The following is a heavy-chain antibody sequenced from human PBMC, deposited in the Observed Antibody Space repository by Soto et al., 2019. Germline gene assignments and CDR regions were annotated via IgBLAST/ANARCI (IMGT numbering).Heavy chain of an antibody. V-gene: IGHV4-59*01. D-gene: IGHD2-2*01. CDR2: IYYSGST. CDR1: CGSISSYY. J-gene: IGHJ5*02. Sequence: PXETLSVPLTVACGSISSYYWSWIRQPPGKGLDWIGYIYYSGSTNYNPSLKSRVTISVDTSKNQFSLKLSSVTAADTAVYYCARMKRYQYRTQKWFDPWGQGTLVTVSS. CDR3: ARMKRYQYRTQKWFDP.